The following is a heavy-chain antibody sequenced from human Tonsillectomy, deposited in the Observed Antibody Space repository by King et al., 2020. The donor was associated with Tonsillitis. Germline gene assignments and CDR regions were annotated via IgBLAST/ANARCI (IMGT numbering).Heavy chain of an antibody. Sequence: QLVQSGAEVKKPGASVKVSCKASGYTFTSYGISWVRQAPGQGLEWMGWISAYNGNTNYAQKLQGRVTMTTDTSTSTAYMELRSLRSDDTAMYYCARPVGTYYYDSSGYHTDFDYWGQGTLVTVSS. CDR2: ISAYNGNT. V-gene: IGHV1-18*01. CDR1: GYTFTSYG. CDR3: ARPVGTYYYDSSGYHTDFDY. J-gene: IGHJ4*02. D-gene: IGHD3-22*01.